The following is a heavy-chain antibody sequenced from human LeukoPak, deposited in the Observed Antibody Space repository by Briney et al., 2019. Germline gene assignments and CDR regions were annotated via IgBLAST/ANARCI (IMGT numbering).Heavy chain of an antibody. V-gene: IGHV3-53*01. CDR3: AKVMVTTDTYDY. Sequence: GGSLRLSCAASGFTVSSNYMSWVRQAPGKGLEWVSVIYSGGSTYYADSVKGRFTISRDNSKNTLYLQMNSLRAEDTAVYYCAKVMVTTDTYDYWGQGTLVTVSS. CDR2: IYSGGST. CDR1: GFTVSSNY. J-gene: IGHJ4*02. D-gene: IGHD4-11*01.